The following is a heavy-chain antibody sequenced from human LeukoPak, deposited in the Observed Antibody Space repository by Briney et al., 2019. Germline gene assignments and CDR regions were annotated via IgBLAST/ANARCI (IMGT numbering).Heavy chain of an antibody. D-gene: IGHD2-15*01. V-gene: IGHV3-7*01. CDR2: IKQDGSLK. Sequence: GGSLRLSCAASGFTFRNYWMSWVRQAPGKGLEWVANIKQDGSLKYYVDSLKGRFTISRDNAKNSLYLQMNSLRAEDTAVYYCAREPEGAHIVVVVAATSDAFDIWGQGTMVTVSS. J-gene: IGHJ3*02. CDR3: AREPEGAHIVVVVAATSDAFDI. CDR1: GFTFRNYW.